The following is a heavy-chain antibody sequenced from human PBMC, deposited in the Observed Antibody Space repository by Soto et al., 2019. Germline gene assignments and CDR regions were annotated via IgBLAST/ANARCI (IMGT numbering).Heavy chain of an antibody. CDR2: IIPLFGTA. D-gene: IGHD3-22*01. CDR1: GGTFNKYA. J-gene: IGHJ4*02. Sequence: SVKVSCKASGGTFNKYAIDWVRQAPGQGLEWMGGIIPLFGTANYAQKFQGRVTITADEATSTAYMELSRLRSEDTAVYYCARQFDYDTSGYYYAYWGQGTLVTV. V-gene: IGHV1-69*13. CDR3: ARQFDYDTSGYYYAY.